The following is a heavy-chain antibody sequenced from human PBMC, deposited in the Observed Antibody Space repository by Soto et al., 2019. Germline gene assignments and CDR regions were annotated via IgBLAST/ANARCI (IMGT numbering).Heavy chain of an antibody. D-gene: IGHD3-16*01. Sequence: PSETLSLTCTVSGGSISSSSYYWGWIRQPPGKGLEWIGSIYYSGSTYYNPSLKSRVTISVDTSKNQFSLKLSSVTAADTAVYYCARQGWLRGSNYYGMDVWGQGTTVTVSS. V-gene: IGHV4-39*01. CDR3: ARQGWLRGSNYYGMDV. CDR2: IYYSGST. J-gene: IGHJ6*02. CDR1: GGSISSSSYY.